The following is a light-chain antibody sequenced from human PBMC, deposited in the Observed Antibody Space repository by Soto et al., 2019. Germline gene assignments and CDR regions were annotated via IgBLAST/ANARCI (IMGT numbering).Light chain of an antibody. CDR3: AAGDDSLNGPV. CDR1: SSNIGSNT. V-gene: IGLV1-44*01. J-gene: IGLJ2*01. Sequence: QSVLTQPPSASGTPGQRVTISCSGSSSNIGSNTVKWYQQLPGTAPKLLIYTNNQRPSGVPDRFSGSKSGTSASLAISGLQSEDEADYYCAAGDDSLNGPVFGGGTKLTVL. CDR2: TNN.